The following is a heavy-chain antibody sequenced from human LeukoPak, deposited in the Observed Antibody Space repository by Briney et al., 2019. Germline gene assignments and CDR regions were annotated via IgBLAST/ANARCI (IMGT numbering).Heavy chain of an antibody. V-gene: IGHV4-59*08. Sequence: SETLSLTCTVTGGSISSYYWSWIRQPPGKGLEWIGYIYYSGSTNYNPSLKSRVTISVDTSKNQFSLKLSSVTAADTAVYYCARGFLYYFDYWGQGTLVTVSS. J-gene: IGHJ4*02. CDR1: GGSISSYY. CDR2: IYYSGST. CDR3: ARGFLYYFDY.